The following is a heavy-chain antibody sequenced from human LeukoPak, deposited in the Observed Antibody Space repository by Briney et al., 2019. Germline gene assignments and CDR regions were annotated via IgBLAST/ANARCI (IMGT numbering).Heavy chain of an antibody. Sequence: GGSLRLSCAASGFTFSNAWMSWVRQAPGKGLEWVGRIKSKTDGGTTDYAAPVKGRFTISRDDSKNTLYLQMNSLKTEDTAVYYCTTEEGPYYDILTGYYSSWFDPWGREPWSPSPQ. CDR3: TTEEGPYYDILTGYYSSWFDP. V-gene: IGHV3-15*01. J-gene: IGHJ5*02. D-gene: IGHD3-9*01. CDR1: GFTFSNAW. CDR2: IKSKTDGGTT.